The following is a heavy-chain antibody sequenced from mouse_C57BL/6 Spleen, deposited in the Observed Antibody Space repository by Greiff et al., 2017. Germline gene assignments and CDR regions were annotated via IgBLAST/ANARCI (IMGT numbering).Heavy chain of an antibody. Sequence: VQLQQPGAELVKPGASVKLSCKASGYTFTSYWMHWVKQRPGQGLEWIGMIHPNSGSTNYNEKFKSKATLTVDKSSSTAYMQLSSLTSEDSAVYYCASHYYGSSYGYFDVWGTGTTVTVSS. CDR1: GYTFTSYW. D-gene: IGHD1-1*01. J-gene: IGHJ1*03. CDR3: ASHYYGSSYGYFDV. V-gene: IGHV1-64*01. CDR2: IHPNSGST.